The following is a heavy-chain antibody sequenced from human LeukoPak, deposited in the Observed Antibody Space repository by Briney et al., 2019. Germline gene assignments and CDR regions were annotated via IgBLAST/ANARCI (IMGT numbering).Heavy chain of an antibody. CDR1: GGSISSGGYS. Sequence: SSETLSLTCAVSGGSISSGGYSWSWIRQPPGKGLEWIGYIYYSGSTNYTPSLKSRVTVSVDTSKNQFSLKLSSVTAADTAVYYCARLTSSSSGSSFDYWGQGTLVTVSS. CDR3: ARLTSSSSGSSFDY. D-gene: IGHD4/OR15-4a*01. J-gene: IGHJ4*02. CDR2: IYYSGST. V-gene: IGHV4-61*08.